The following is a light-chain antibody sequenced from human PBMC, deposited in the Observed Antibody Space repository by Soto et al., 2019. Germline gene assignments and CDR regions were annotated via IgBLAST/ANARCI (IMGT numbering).Light chain of an antibody. CDR3: YQYGSSPVT. Sequence: EIVLTQSPGTLSLSPGERATLSCRASQSVSSSYLAWYQQKPGQAPRLLIYGASSRATGIPDRFSGSGSGTDFTLTISRLEREGFAVYYFYQYGSSPVTFGQGTKVEIK. CDR1: QSVSSSY. CDR2: GAS. V-gene: IGKV3-20*01. J-gene: IGKJ1*01.